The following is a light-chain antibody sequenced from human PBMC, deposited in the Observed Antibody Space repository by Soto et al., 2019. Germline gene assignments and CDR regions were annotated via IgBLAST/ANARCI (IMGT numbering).Light chain of an antibody. V-gene: IGKV1-5*01. Sequence: IQMTQSPSTLSASIGDRVTITCRASQSINNRLAWYQQMPGKAPNLLIYDASSLESGVPSRFRGSGSETEFTLTISGLQPDDFATYYCQQYNSYSFGQGTKVDIK. CDR2: DAS. CDR3: QQYNSYS. CDR1: QSINNR. J-gene: IGKJ1*01.